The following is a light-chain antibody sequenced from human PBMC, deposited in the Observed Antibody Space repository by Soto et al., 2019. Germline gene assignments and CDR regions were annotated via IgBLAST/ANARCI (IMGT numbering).Light chain of an antibody. CDR3: QQYFEWPPMT. CDR2: GAS. CDR1: ETVATN. V-gene: IGKV3-15*01. Sequence: VMTQSPATLSVSPGERATLSCWASETVATNLAWYQQKPGQAPRLLISGASTRAAGISDRFRGSGSGTEFTLTISSLRSEDSAIYYCQQYFEWPPMTFGQGPKLDIK. J-gene: IGKJ1*01.